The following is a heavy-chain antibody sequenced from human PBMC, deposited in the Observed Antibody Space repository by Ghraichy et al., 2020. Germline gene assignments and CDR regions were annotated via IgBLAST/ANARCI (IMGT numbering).Heavy chain of an antibody. CDR2: IFYNDEE. J-gene: IGHJ5*02. CDR1: GFSLSATGVG. V-gene: IGHV2-5*01. CDR3: AHEGYGSDNWFEA. D-gene: IGHD2-8*02. Sequence: SGPTLVKPTQTLTLTCTFSGFSLSATGVGVGWIRQPPGKALEWLALIFYNDEERYNPSLNSRLNIAKDTSKNYVVLTMTNMDPVDTATYYYAHEGYGSDNWFEAWGQGILVTVSS.